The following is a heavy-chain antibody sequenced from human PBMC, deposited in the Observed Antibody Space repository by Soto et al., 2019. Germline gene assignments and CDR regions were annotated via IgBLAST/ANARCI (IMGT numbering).Heavy chain of an antibody. CDR1: GGSISSGDYY. CDR3: ARLTQYTIFGVVITH. CDR2: IYYSGST. J-gene: IGHJ4*02. D-gene: IGHD3-3*01. V-gene: IGHV4-30-4*01. Sequence: SETLSLTCSVSGGSISSGDYYWIWIRQPPGKGLEWIGYIYYSGSTYYNPSLKSRVTISVDTSKNQFSLKLSSVTAADTAVYYCARLTQYTIFGVVITHWGQGTLVTV.